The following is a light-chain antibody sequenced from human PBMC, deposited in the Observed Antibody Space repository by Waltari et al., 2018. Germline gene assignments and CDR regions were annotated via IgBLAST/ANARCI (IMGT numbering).Light chain of an antibody. V-gene: IGKV1-39*01. Sequence: DIQMTQSPSSLSASSGARGTITCRASQSIGTFFNWYQQKPGTAPKVLIYGASSLQSGVPSRFSGSGSGTDFTLTISSLHPEDFATYYCQQSYSAPRTFGQGTKLEIK. CDR2: GAS. CDR1: QSIGTF. J-gene: IGKJ2*01. CDR3: QQSYSAPRT.